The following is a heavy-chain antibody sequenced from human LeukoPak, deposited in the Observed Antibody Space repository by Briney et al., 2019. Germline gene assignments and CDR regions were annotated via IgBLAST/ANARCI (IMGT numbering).Heavy chain of an antibody. D-gene: IGHD2-15*01. CDR3: AKVMPPGRIRFYSYYMDV. CDR2: IRYDGSNE. V-gene: IGHV3-30*02. J-gene: IGHJ6*03. Sequence: GRSLRLSCAASGFSFSGYGMHWVRQAPGKGLEWVAFIRYDGSNEYYADSVKGRFTISRDKSKNTLSLQMNGLRVEDTAVYFCAKVMPPGRIRFYSYYMDVWGKGTTVTVS. CDR1: GFSFSGYG.